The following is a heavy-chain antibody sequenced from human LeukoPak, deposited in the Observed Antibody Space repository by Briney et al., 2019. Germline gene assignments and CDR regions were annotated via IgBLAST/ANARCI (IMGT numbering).Heavy chain of an antibody. D-gene: IGHD1-26*01. J-gene: IGHJ4*02. CDR2: ISGSGGST. CDR3: AKGTDRWELHLPDY. CDR1: GFTFSSYA. Sequence: GRSLRLSCAASGFTFSSYAMSWVRQAPGKGLEWVSAISGSGGSTYYADSVKGRFTISRDNSKNTLYLQMNSLRAEDTAVYYCAKGTDRWELHLPDYWGQGTLVTVSS. V-gene: IGHV3-23*01.